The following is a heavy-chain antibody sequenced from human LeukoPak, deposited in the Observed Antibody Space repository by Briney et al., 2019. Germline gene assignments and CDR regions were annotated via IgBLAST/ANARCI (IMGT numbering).Heavy chain of an antibody. Sequence: GGALRLSCAGSGFTFNKYAMSGVRQAPGKGGEGVSPISASGGTTSSAHSVKVRFTISRDPSETTLFLQTNSLTAADTAVYYCAKEPRESCSSTSCPNWFHSWGQGTLVTVSS. CDR2: ISASGGTT. CDR1: GFTFNKYA. J-gene: IGHJ5*01. D-gene: IGHD2-2*01. V-gene: IGHV3-23*01. CDR3: AKEPRESCSSTSCPNWFHS.